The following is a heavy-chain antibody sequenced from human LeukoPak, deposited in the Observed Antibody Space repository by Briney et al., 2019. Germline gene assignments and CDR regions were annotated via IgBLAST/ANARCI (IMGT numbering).Heavy chain of an antibody. D-gene: IGHD2-15*01. Sequence: GGALRLSCVASGLTLRSYTMNWVRQAAGRGLEGVSSISRKRAYLDYADSLRGRFTTSRDNAKHSTSLKMNSLSAADTAVYYCAREGFCPSGAICSLSSQDAFDIWGQGTMVTVSS. V-gene: IGHV3-21*01. CDR2: ISRKRAYL. CDR3: AREGFCPSGAICSLSSQDAFDI. J-gene: IGHJ3*02. CDR1: GLTLRSYT.